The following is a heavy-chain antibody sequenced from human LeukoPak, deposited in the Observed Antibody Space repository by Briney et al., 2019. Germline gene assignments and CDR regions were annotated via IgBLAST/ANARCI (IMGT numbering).Heavy chain of an antibody. D-gene: IGHD1-26*01. Sequence: GGSPRLSCAASGFTFSSYAMSWVRQGPGKGLEWVSVISGSGGSTYYADSVKGRFTISRDNSRKTLYLQMNSLRAEDTALYYCAKVHSGSYYGGLDYWGQGTLVTVSS. CDR1: GFTFSSYA. CDR2: ISGSGGST. J-gene: IGHJ4*02. V-gene: IGHV3-23*01. CDR3: AKVHSGSYYGGLDY.